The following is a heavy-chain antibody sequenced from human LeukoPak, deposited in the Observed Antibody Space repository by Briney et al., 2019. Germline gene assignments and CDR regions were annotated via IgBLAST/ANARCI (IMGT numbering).Heavy chain of an antibody. CDR3: ASARLGDPYYFDY. Sequence: SETLSLTCAVYGGSFGGYYWSWIRQPPGKGLEWIGEINHSGSTNYNPSLKSRVTISVDTSKNQFSLKLSSVTAADAAVYYCASARLGDPYYFDYWGQGTLVTVSS. J-gene: IGHJ4*02. V-gene: IGHV4-34*01. CDR2: INHSGST. CDR1: GGSFGGYY. D-gene: IGHD3-16*01.